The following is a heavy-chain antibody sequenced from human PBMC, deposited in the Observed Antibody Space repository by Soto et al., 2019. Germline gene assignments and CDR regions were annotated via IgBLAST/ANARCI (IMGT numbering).Heavy chain of an antibody. CDR3: ARITRHYDSSGYYYWFDP. D-gene: IGHD3-22*01. CDR2: IDWDDDK. J-gene: IGHJ5*02. Sequence: SGPTLVNPTQTLTLTCTFSGFSLSTSGMCVSWIRQPPGKALEWLALIDWDDDKYYSTSLKTRLTISKDTSKNQVVLTMTNMDPVDTATYYCARITRHYDSSGYYYWFDPWGQGTLVTVSS. CDR1: GFSLSTSGMC. V-gene: IGHV2-70*01.